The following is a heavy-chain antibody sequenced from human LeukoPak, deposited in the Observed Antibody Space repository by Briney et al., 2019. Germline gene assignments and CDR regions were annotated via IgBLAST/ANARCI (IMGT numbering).Heavy chain of an antibody. CDR3: AKEQNSKGFFDY. Sequence: GGSLRLSCAASGFTFSSYEMNWVRQAPGKGLEWVSYISSSGSTIYYADSVKGRFTISRDNAKNTLYLQMNSLRAEDTAVYYCAKEQNSKGFFDYWGQGTLVTVSS. J-gene: IGHJ4*02. CDR1: GFTFSSYE. V-gene: IGHV3-48*03. CDR2: ISSSGSTI. D-gene: IGHD4-23*01.